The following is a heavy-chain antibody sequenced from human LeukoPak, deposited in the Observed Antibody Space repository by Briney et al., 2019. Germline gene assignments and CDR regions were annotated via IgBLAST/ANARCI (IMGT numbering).Heavy chain of an antibody. D-gene: IGHD3-3*01. V-gene: IGHV3-23*01. CDR2: ISGSGGST. CDR3: AKCVGITILECYFDY. CDR1: GFTFSSYA. Sequence: PGGSLRLSCAASGFTFSSYAMSWVRQAPGKGLEWVSAISGSGGSTYYADSVKGRFTISRDNSKNTLYLQMNSLRAEDTAVYYCAKCVGITILECYFDYWGQGTLVTVSS. J-gene: IGHJ4*02.